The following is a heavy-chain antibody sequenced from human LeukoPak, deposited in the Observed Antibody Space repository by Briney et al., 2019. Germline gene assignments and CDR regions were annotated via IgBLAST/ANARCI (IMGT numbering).Heavy chain of an antibody. CDR3: ARPGASGYDFLYFDY. D-gene: IGHD5-12*01. J-gene: IGHJ4*02. CDR2: IIPIFGTA. V-gene: IGHV1-69*13. Sequence: ASVKVSCKASGGTFSSYAISWVRQAPGQGLEWMGGIIPIFGTANYAQKFQGRVTITADESTSTAYMELSSLRSEDTAVYYCARPGASGYDFLYFDYWGQGTLVTVSS. CDR1: GGTFSSYA.